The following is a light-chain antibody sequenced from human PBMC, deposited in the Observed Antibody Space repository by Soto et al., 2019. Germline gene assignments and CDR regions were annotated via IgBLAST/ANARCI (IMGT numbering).Light chain of an antibody. CDR2: GAS. V-gene: IGKV3-20*01. CDR1: QTVSYNW. CDR3: QQYARSLYT. J-gene: IGKJ2*01. Sequence: IVLTQSPGTLSLSPGERVTLSCRASQTVSYNWLAWYQQKPGQAPRLLIYGASSRADGIPDRFSGSGSGTDFTLTINRLEPEDFAVYYCQQYARSLYTFGQGTRLEIK.